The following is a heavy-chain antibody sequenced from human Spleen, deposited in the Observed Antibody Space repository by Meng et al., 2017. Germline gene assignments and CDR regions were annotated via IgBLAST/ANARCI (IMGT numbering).Heavy chain of an antibody. CDR1: GDSVSSNRAA. Sequence: QIQLQQSGPGLVKPSQTLSLTCAISGDSVSSNRAAWNWLRQSPSRGLQWLGRTYYRSKWYDDYAVSVKSRITITPDTSKNQFSLQLNSVTHEDTAVYYCARQEGAFDYWGQGTLVTVSS. J-gene: IGHJ4*02. CDR3: ARQEGAFDY. V-gene: IGHV6-1*01. CDR2: TYYRSKWYD. D-gene: IGHD3-16*01.